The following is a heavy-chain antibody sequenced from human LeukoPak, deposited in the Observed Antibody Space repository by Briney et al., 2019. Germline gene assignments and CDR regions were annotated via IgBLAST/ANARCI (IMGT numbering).Heavy chain of an antibody. D-gene: IGHD2-2*01. CDR3: AKDLRSQLLDY. Sequence: GGSLRLSCAASGFTFNNHGMNWVRQSPGKGLEWVSTITGSGGRTYYADSVKGRFTISRDNSKNTLYLQMNSLRAEDTAVYYCAKDLRSQLLDYWGQGTLVTVSS. CDR1: GFTFNNHG. V-gene: IGHV3-23*01. CDR2: ITGSGGRT. J-gene: IGHJ4*02.